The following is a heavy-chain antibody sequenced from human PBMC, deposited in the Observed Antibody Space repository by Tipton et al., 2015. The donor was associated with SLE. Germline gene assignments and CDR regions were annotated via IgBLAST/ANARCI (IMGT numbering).Heavy chain of an antibody. D-gene: IGHD2-8*01. CDR3: ARLGYCTSGVCYTGIDY. CDR1: GGSFSAYY. Sequence: LRLSCAVYGGSFSAYYWSWIRQPPGKGLEWIGFIYYNGGTNYNPSLESRLTISVDTSKKQFSLNLSSVTAADTAVYYCARLGYCTSGVCYTGIDYWGQGILVTVSS. J-gene: IGHJ4*02. CDR2: IYYNGGT. V-gene: IGHV4-59*08.